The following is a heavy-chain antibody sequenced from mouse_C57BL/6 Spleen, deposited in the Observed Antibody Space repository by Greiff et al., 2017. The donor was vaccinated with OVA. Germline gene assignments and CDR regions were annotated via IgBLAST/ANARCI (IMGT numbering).Heavy chain of an antibody. CDR2: IWWDDDK. J-gene: IGHJ1*03. CDR1: GFSLSTFGMG. D-gene: IGHD1-1*01. CDR3: ARFDYGSSYWYFDV. Sequence: QVTLKECGPGILQPSQTLSLTCSFSGFSLSTFGMGVGWIRQPSGKGLEWLAHIWWDDDKYYNPALKSRLTISKDTSKNQVFLKIANVDTADTATYYCARFDYGSSYWYFDVWGTGTTVTVSS. V-gene: IGHV8-8*01.